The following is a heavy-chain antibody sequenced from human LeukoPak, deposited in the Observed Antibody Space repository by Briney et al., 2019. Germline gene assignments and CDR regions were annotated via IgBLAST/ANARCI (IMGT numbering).Heavy chain of an antibody. V-gene: IGHV4-39*07. J-gene: IGHJ5*02. CDR3: ASGCSGGGCYDNWFDP. CDR2: IYYSGST. Sequence: PSETLSLTCTVSGGSISSSSYYWGWIRQPPGKGLEWIGSIYYSGSTYYNPSLKSRVTISVDTSKNQFSLKLSSVTAADTAVYYCASGCSGGGCYDNWFDPWGQGTLVTVSS. D-gene: IGHD2-15*01. CDR1: GGSISSSSYY.